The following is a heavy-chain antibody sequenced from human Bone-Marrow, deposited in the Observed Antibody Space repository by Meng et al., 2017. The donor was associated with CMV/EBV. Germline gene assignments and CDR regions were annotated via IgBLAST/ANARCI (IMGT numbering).Heavy chain of an antibody. V-gene: IGHV1-2*02. J-gene: IGHJ4*02. Sequence: ASVKVSCKASGYTFTGYYMHWVRQAPGQGLEWMEWINPNSGGTNYAQKFQGRVTMTRDTSTSTVYMERSSLRSEDTAVNYCARAEVYSNYDGWGQGNLVPVSS. D-gene: IGHD4-11*01. CDR2: INPNSGGT. CDR3: ARAEVYSNYDG. CDR1: GYTFTGYY.